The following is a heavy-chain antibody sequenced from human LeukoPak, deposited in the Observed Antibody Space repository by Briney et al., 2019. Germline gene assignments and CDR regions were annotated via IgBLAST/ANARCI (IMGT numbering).Heavy chain of an antibody. Sequence: GGSLRLSCAASGFTFSTYSMNWVRQAPGKGLEWVSSISSSSSYIYYADSVKGRFTISRDNAKNSLYLQMNSLRAEDTAVYYCARVIDYGGNFYFDYWGQGTLVTVSS. CDR3: ARVIDYGGNFYFDY. V-gene: IGHV3-21*01. CDR1: GFTFSTYS. J-gene: IGHJ4*02. CDR2: ISSSSSYI. D-gene: IGHD4-23*01.